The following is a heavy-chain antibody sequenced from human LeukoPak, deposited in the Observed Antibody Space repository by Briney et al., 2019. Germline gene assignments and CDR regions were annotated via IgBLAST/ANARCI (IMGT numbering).Heavy chain of an antibody. J-gene: IGHJ4*02. CDR1: GFTFSSYS. CDR2: ISSSSYI. Sequence: GGSLRLSCAASGFTFSSYSMNWVRQAPGKGPEWVSSISSSSYIYYADSVKGRFTISRDNAKNSLYLQMNSLRAEDTAVYYCARDGYYFDYWGQGTLVTVSS. CDR3: ARDGYYFDY. V-gene: IGHV3-21*01.